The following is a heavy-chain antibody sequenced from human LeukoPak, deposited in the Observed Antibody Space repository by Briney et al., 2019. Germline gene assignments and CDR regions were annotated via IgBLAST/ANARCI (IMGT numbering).Heavy chain of an antibody. V-gene: IGHV4-34*01. Sequence: SETLSLTCAVYGGSFSGYYWSWIRQPPGKGLEWIGEINHSGSTNYNPSLKSRVTISVDTSKNQFSLKLSSVTAADTAVYYCARVVVVPAAPRLVYWGQGTLVSVLS. CDR1: GGSFSGYY. CDR3: ARVVVVPAAPRLVY. J-gene: IGHJ4*02. CDR2: INHSGST. D-gene: IGHD2-2*01.